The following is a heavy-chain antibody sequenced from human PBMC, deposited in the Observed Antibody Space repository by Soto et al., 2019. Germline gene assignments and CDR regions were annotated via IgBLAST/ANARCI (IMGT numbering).Heavy chain of an antibody. CDR3: TTDSGWPHYYDSSGYYYYYGMDV. CDR2: IKSKTDGGTT. CDR1: GFTFSNAW. V-gene: IGHV3-15*01. D-gene: IGHD3-22*01. J-gene: IGHJ6*02. Sequence: EVQLVESGGGLVKPGGSLRLSCAASGFTFSNAWMSWVRQAPGKGLEWVGRIKSKTDGGTTDYAAPVKGRFTISRDDSKNTLYLQMNSLKTEDTAVYYCTTDSGWPHYYDSSGYYYYYGMDVWGQGTTVTVSS.